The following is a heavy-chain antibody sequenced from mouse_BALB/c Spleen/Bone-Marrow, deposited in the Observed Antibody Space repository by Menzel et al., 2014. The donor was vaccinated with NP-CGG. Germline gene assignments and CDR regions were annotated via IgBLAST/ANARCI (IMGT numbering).Heavy chain of an antibody. CDR3: ARHGGGSSLWYFDV. CDR2: INSGGSDT. V-gene: IGHV5-9-3*01. J-gene: IGHJ1*01. Sequence: EVKLVESGGGLVKPGGSLKLSCAASGFTFSSYAMSWVRQTPEKRLEWVAIINSGGSDTYYPDSVKGRFTISRDNDKNTLYLQMSRLRSEDTAMYYCARHGGGSSLWYFDVWGAGTAVTVSS. CDR1: GFTFSSYA. D-gene: IGHD1-1*01.